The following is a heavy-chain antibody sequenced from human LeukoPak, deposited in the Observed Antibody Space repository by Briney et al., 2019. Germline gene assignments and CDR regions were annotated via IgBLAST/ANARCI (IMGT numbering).Heavy chain of an antibody. V-gene: IGHV5-51*01. CDR2: IYPRDSDT. CDR1: GSRFTSYW. CDR3: ARPPRGCGGDCYHAFDI. D-gene: IGHD2-21*02. Sequence: GESLKISCQGSGSRFTSYWIGWVRQMPGKGLEWMGIIYPRDSDTRYSPSFQAQATIPADKSISTAYLQWSSLKASDTAMYYCARPPRGCGGDCYHAFDIWGQGTMVTVSS. J-gene: IGHJ3*02.